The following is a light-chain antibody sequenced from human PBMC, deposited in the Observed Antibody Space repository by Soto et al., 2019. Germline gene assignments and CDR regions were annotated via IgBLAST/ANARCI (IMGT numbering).Light chain of an antibody. J-gene: IGKJ1*01. Sequence: EIVLTQSPGTLSLSPGERATLSCRASQSVTISYLARYQQKPGQAPTLLIYCASTRATRIPDRFSGSGSGTDFPLTISMQADEYVAVYCCQQYGSSLTFGQGTKVDIK. V-gene: IGKV3-20*01. CDR1: QSVTISY. CDR3: QQYGSSLT. CDR2: CAS.